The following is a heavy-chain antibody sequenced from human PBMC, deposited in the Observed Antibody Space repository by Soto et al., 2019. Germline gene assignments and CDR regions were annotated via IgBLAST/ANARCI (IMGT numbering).Heavy chain of an antibody. D-gene: IGHD3-16*01. V-gene: IGHV1-18*01. CDR2: ISAYNGNT. CDR3: ARSYGTGGYYYYYGMDV. CDR1: GYTFTSYG. Sequence: QVQLVQSGAEVKKPGASVKVSCKASGYTFTSYGISWGRQAPGQGLEWMGWISAYNGNTNYAQKLQGRVTMTTDTSTSTAYMELRSLRSDDTAVYYCARSYGTGGYYYYYGMDVWGQGTTVTVSS. J-gene: IGHJ6*02.